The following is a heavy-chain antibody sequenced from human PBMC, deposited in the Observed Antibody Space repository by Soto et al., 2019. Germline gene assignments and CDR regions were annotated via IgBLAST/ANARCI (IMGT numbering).Heavy chain of an antibody. CDR2: IQHGGST. CDR1: GGSITSGDSS. Sequence: QLQLQESGSGLVKPSQTLSLPCGVSGGSITSGDSSWTWIRQTPGTGLEWIGNIQHGGSTYYNPSLKSGVTISLDRSNNQFSRKLSSVTAADTGVYYCARGGGYGEHFDYWGQGTLVTVSS. D-gene: IGHD4-17*01. J-gene: IGHJ4*02. V-gene: IGHV4-30-2*01. CDR3: ARGGGYGEHFDY.